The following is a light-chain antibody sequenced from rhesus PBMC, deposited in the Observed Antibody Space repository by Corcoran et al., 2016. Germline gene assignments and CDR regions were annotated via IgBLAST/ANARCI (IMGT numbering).Light chain of an antibody. Sequence: DIQMTHSPSSLPASVGDTVTIACRASRSFSSWLAWHQQKPGKAPKPLFYNAASLQSGAPSRFSGGGSGTDFTLTISSLQSEDFATYSCTQYSSSPFTFGHGTKLDIK. CDR1: RSFSSW. V-gene: IGKV1-22*01. CDR2: NAA. J-gene: IGKJ3*01. CDR3: TQYSSSPFT.